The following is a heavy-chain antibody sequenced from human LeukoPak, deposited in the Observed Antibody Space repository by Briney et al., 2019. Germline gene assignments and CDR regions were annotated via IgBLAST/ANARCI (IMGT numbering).Heavy chain of an antibody. V-gene: IGHV3-23*01. CDR3: AKDILGYSYGCYDY. D-gene: IGHD5-18*01. Sequence: QPGGSLRLSCAASGFTFSSYAMSWVRQAPGKGLEWVSAISGSGGSTYYADSVKGRFTISRDNSKNTLYLQMNSLRAEDTALYYCAKDILGYSYGCYDYWGQGTLVTVSS. J-gene: IGHJ4*02. CDR1: GFTFSSYA. CDR2: ISGSGGST.